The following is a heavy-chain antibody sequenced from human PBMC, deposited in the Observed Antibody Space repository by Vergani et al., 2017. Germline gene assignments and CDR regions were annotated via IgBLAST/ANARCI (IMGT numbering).Heavy chain of an antibody. V-gene: IGHV4-34*01. CDR2: INHSGST. Sequence: QVQLQQWGAGLLKPSETLSLTCAVYGGSFSGYYWSWIRQPPGKGLEWIGEINHSGSTNYNPSLKSRVTISVDTSKNQFSLKLSSVTAADTAVYYCARKRAAAGYNWFDPWGRGTLVTVSS. D-gene: IGHD6-13*01. CDR1: GGSFSGYY. J-gene: IGHJ5*02. CDR3: ARKRAAAGYNWFDP.